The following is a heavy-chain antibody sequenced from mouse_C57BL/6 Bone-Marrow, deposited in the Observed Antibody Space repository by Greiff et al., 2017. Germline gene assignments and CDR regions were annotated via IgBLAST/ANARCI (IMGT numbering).Heavy chain of an antibody. J-gene: IGHJ1*03. Sequence: EVKLMESGGDLVKPGGSLKLSCAASGFTFSSYGMSWVRQTPDKRLEWVATISSGGSYTYYPDSVKGRFTISRDNAKNTLYLQMGSLKSEDTAMYYCARRSYFDVWGTGTTVTVSS. CDR1: GFTFSSYG. CDR2: ISSGGSYT. CDR3: ARRSYFDV. V-gene: IGHV5-6*02.